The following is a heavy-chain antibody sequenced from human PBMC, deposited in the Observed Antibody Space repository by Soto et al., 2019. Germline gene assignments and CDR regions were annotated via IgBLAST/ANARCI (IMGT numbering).Heavy chain of an antibody. D-gene: IGHD2-2*01. Sequence: EVQLLESGGGLEQPGGSLRLSCAASGFTFSSYARSWVRQIPGKGLEWVSAISGNGGGTYYAYSVKGRFTISRDNSKNTLYLQMSTLGADDTAVYYCAKGSSSSRPYYFDYWGQGTLVTVSS. J-gene: IGHJ4*02. CDR2: ISGNGGGT. V-gene: IGHV3-23*01. CDR3: AKGSSSSRPYYFDY. CDR1: GFTFSSYA.